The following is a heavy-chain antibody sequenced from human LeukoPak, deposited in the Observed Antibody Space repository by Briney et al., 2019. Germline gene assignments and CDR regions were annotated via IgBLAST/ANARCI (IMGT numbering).Heavy chain of an antibody. D-gene: IGHD2-15*01. J-gene: IGHJ3*02. CDR3: ARDCSGGSCYGAFDI. V-gene: IGHV4-30-4*01. Sequence: SETLSLTCAVSGGSISTNNWWSWVRQPPGKGLEWIGYIYDSGSTYYNPSLKSRITISVDTSENRFSLKLSSVTATDTAVYYCARDCSGGSCYGAFDIWGQGTMVTVSS. CDR1: GGSISTNNW. CDR2: IYDSGST.